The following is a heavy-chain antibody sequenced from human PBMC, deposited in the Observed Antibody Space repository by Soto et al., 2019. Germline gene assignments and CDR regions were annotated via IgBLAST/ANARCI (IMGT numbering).Heavy chain of an antibody. Sequence: GGSLRLSCAASGFTFSSYWMSWVRQAPGKGLEWVANIKQDGSEKYYADSVKGRFTISRDNAKNSLYLQMNSLRAEDTAVYYCARDLRSSELVVPAAMEPDYYYGMDVWGQGTTVTVSS. CDR1: GFTFSSYW. J-gene: IGHJ6*02. CDR2: IKQDGSEK. V-gene: IGHV3-7*01. D-gene: IGHD2-2*01. CDR3: ARDLRSSELVVPAAMEPDYYYGMDV.